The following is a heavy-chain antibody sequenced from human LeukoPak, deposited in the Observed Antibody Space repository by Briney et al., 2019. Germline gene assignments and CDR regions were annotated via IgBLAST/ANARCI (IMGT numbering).Heavy chain of an antibody. V-gene: IGHV3-30*18. Sequence: GGSLSLSCAASGFTFSSYGMHWVRQAPGKGLEWVAVVSYDGSNKYYADSVKGRFTISRDNSKNTMYLQMNSLRAEDKAVYYCAKAHNHASIGGDYWGQGTLVTVSS. CDR3: AKAHNHASIGGDY. CDR1: GFTFSSYG. D-gene: IGHD3-16*01. CDR2: VSYDGSNK. J-gene: IGHJ4*02.